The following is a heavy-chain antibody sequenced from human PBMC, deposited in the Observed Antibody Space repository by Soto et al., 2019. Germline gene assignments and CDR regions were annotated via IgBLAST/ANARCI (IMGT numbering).Heavy chain of an antibody. CDR3: ARHPFGNYADGFDI. J-gene: IGHJ3*02. V-gene: IGHV1-18*04. CDR2: ISAYNGNT. D-gene: IGHD1-7*01. Sequence: ASVKGSCKASVYTFTSYVISWLRQAPGQVLEWMGWISAYNGNTNYAQKLQGRVTMTTDTSTSTAYMELRSLRSDDTAVYYCARHPFGNYADGFDIWGQGTMVTVSS. CDR1: VYTFTSYV.